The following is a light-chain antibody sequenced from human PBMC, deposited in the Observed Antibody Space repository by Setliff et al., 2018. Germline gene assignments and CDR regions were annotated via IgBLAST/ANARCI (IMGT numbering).Light chain of an antibody. V-gene: IGLV2-14*01. CDR2: EVR. J-gene: IGLJ1*01. Sequence: QSVLTQPASVSGSPGQSITISCTGTSSDVGGYNYVSWYQQHPGKAPKLMIYEVRNRPSGVSNRFSGSKSGNTASLTISGLQAEDEADYYCMSYTTIRTYVFGTGTKVTVL. CDR1: SSDVGGYNY. CDR3: MSYTTIRTYV.